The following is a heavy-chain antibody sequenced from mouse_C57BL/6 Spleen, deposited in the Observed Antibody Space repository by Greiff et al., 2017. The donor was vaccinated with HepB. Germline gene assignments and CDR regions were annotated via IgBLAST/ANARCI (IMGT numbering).Heavy chain of an antibody. Sequence: VQLQQSGPELVKPGASVKIPCKASGYTFTDYNMDWVKQSHGKSLEWIGDINPNNGGTIYNQKFKGKATLTVDKSSSTAYMELRSLTSEDTAVYYCARSGGTTVRHWYFDVWGTGTTVTVSS. V-gene: IGHV1-18*01. CDR2: INPNNGGT. D-gene: IGHD1-1*01. CDR1: GYTFTDYN. CDR3: ARSGGTTVRHWYFDV. J-gene: IGHJ1*03.